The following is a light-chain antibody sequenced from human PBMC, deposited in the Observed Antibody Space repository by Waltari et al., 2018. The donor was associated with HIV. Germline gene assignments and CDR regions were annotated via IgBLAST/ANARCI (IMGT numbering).Light chain of an antibody. J-gene: IGLJ3*02. Sequence: QSALTQPRSVSGSPGQSVTIPCTGTRSTVGGYNYVSWSQQHPGKAPKLMIYDVSKRPSGVPDRFSGSKSGNTASLTISGLQAEDEADYYCCSYAGSYTWVFGGGTKLTVL. CDR3: CSYAGSYTWV. CDR2: DVS. CDR1: RSTVGGYNY. V-gene: IGLV2-11*01.